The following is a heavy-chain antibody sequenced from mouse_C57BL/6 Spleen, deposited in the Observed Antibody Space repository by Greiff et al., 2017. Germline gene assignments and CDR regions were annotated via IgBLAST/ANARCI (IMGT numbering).Heavy chain of an antibody. D-gene: IGHD4-1*01. V-gene: IGHV1-64*01. J-gene: IGHJ4*01. CDR2: IHPNSGST. CDR3: AREELGYYYAMDY. Sequence: VQLQQPGAELVKPGASVKLSCKASGYTFTSYWMHWVKQRPGQGLEWIGMIHPNSGSTNYNEKFKSKATLTVDKSSSTAYMQLSSLTSEDSAVYYCAREELGYYYAMDYWGQGTSVTVSS. CDR1: GYTFTSYW.